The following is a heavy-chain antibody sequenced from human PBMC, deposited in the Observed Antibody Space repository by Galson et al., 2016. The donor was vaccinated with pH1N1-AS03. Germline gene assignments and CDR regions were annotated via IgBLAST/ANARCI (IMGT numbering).Heavy chain of an antibody. CDR3: ALPNSGGNAFEI. Sequence: PALVKPTQTLTLTCSVSGVSVTSSGVGVGWFRQPPGKALEWLALVYWDETRRYSPSLKNRLTITKDSSKNQVVLTVTSVDPMDIVTYFCALPNSGGNAFEIWGPGTMVTVSS. V-gene: IGHV2-5*02. J-gene: IGHJ3*02. D-gene: IGHD2/OR15-2a*01. CDR2: VYWDETR. CDR1: GVSVTSSGVG.